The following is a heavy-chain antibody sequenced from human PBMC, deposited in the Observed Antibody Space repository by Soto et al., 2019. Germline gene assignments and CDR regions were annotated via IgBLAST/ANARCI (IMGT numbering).Heavy chain of an antibody. CDR3: AKGKQQLDY. V-gene: IGHV3-23*01. D-gene: IGHD6-13*01. CDR1: GLTFSSYA. J-gene: IGHJ4*02. Sequence: LRLSCAGSGLTFSSYAMSWVRQAPGAGLEWVSSIGASGTITYYADSVKGRFTISRDNSKNTLYLQMNRLRAEDTAVYYCAKGKQQLDYWGQGTLVTVSS. CDR2: IGASGTIT.